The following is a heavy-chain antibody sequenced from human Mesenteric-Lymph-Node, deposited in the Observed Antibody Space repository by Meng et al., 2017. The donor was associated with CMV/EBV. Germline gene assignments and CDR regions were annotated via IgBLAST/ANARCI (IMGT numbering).Heavy chain of an antibody. Sequence: LSLSCAASGFTFSSYTMNWVRQAPGKGLEWVSSINSYSNFIYYADSVKGRFTISRDNAKNSLYLQVSSLRAEDTAVYFCARVEGAVDYWGQGTLVTVSS. V-gene: IGHV3-21*01. CDR3: ARVEGAVDY. J-gene: IGHJ4*02. CDR2: INSYSNFI. D-gene: IGHD1-26*01. CDR1: GFTFSSYT.